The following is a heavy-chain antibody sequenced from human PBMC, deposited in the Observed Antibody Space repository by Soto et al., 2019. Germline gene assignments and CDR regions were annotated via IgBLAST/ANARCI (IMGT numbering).Heavy chain of an antibody. D-gene: IGHD6-19*01. CDR1: GFTFSSPA. CDR3: ATTIGHIGWYSLDT. CDR2: IVLGNGNT. Sequence: SGKVSCKASGFTFSSPAVQWVRQARGQGLEWIGWIVLGNGNTNYAQKFQERVTITRDMSTSTAYMEVRSLTFEDTAVYYCATTIGHIGWYSLDTWGQGTLVTVSS. V-gene: IGHV1-58*01. J-gene: IGHJ5*02.